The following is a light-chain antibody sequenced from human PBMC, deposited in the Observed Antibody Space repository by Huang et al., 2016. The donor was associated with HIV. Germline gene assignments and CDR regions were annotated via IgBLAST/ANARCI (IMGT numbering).Light chain of an antibody. CDR3: QQSYNTPWT. CDR2: GAS. J-gene: IGKJ1*01. Sequence: DIQMTQSPSSLSASVGDRVTITCRASQSISSYLSWYQQKPGKAPKLLIYGASILQSGGPSRFSGSGSRTDFTLTISSVQPEDLATYYCQQSYNTPWTFGQGTKVEIK. V-gene: IGKV1-39*01. CDR1: QSISSY.